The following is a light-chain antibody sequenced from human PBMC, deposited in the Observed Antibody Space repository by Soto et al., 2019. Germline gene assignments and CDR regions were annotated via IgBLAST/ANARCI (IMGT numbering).Light chain of an antibody. V-gene: IGLV2-11*01. J-gene: IGLJ2*01. CDR2: DVS. CDR1: SSDVGGYNY. CDR3: CSYAGSYTFVV. Sequence: QSALTQPRSVSGSPGQSVTISCTGTSSDVGGYNYVSWYQQHPGKAPKLMIYDVSKRPSGVADRFSGSKSGNTASLTISGLQDDDEADYYCCSYAGSYTFVVFGGGTKLTVL.